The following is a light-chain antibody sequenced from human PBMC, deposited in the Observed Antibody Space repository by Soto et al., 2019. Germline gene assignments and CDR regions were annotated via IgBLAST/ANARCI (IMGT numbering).Light chain of an antibody. CDR2: AAS. V-gene: IGKV1-39*01. CDR3: QQSYSPSSP. J-gene: IGKJ5*01. CDR1: QSISSY. Sequence: DIQMTQSPSSLSASVGDRVTITCRASQSISSYLNWYHQKPGKAPKLLIYAASSLQSGVPSRFSGSGSGTKFTPTISSLQPEDRATYYCQQSYSPSSPCAQGTRLEIK.